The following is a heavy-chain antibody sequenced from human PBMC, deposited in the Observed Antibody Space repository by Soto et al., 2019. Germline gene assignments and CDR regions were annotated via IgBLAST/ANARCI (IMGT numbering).Heavy chain of an antibody. J-gene: IGHJ3*02. CDR1: GYTFTSYD. CDR3: ARHGDNDAFDI. V-gene: IGHV1-8*01. Sequence: ASVKVSCKASGYTFTSYDINWVRQATGQGLEWMGWMNAYNGNTGYAQKFQGRVTMTRDTSTSTAYMELRSLRSDDTAVYYCARHGDNDAFDIWGQGTMVTVSS. CDR2: MNAYNGNT. D-gene: IGHD2-21*02.